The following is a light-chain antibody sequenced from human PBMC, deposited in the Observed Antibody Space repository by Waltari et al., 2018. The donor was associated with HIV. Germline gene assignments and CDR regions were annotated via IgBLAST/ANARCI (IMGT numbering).Light chain of an antibody. CDR1: SSTIGADYD. CDR2: GNN. Sequence: QSMLTQPPSVSGAPGQRVTISCTGSSSTIGADYDVHWYQQIPGTAPKLLISGNNNRPSGVPDRFSASKSGTSASLTISGLQAEDEADYFCQSYDISLSASGVFGGGTRLTVL. J-gene: IGLJ3*02. CDR3: QSYDISLSASGV. V-gene: IGLV1-40*01.